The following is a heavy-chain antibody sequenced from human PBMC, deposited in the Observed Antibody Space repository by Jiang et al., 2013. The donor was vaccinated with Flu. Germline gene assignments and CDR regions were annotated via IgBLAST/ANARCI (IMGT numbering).Heavy chain of an antibody. CDR3: AKALFGYSYGYFDY. CDR2: ISGSGGST. J-gene: IGHJ4*02. Sequence: FTFSSYASELGPPGSRGRGVEWVSAISGSGGSTYYADSVKGRFTISRDNSKNTLYLQMNSLRAEDTAVYYCAKALFGYSYGYFDYWGQGTLVTVSS. V-gene: IGHV3-23*01. D-gene: IGHD5-18*01. CDR1: FTFSSYA.